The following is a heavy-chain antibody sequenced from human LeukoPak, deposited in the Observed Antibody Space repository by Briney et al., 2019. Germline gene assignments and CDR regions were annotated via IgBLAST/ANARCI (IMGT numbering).Heavy chain of an antibody. V-gene: IGHV4-59*08. CDR2: VYYSGST. CDR1: GGSISSYY. D-gene: IGHD6-6*01. CDR3: ARAPTIAARMWAFDI. J-gene: IGHJ3*02. Sequence: PSETLSLTCTVSGGSISSYYWSWIRQPPGMRLEWIGYVYYSGSTNYNPSLKSRVTISVDTSKNQFSLKVSSVTAADTAVYYCARAPTIAARMWAFDIWGQGTMVTVSS.